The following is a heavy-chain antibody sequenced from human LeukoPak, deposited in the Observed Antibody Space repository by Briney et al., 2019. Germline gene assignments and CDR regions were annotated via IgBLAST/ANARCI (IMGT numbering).Heavy chain of an antibody. Sequence: GGSLRLSCAASGFTFSSYAMSWVRQAPGKGLEWVSAINGGGGSTYYADSVKGRFTISRDNSKNTLYLQMNSLRAEDTAVYYCAKAGSIRFDYWGQGTLVTVSS. V-gene: IGHV3-23*01. J-gene: IGHJ4*02. CDR1: GFTFSSYA. D-gene: IGHD1-26*01. CDR2: INGGGGST. CDR3: AKAGSIRFDY.